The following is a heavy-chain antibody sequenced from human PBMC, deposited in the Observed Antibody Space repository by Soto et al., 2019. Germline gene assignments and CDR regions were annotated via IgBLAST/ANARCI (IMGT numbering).Heavy chain of an antibody. CDR3: ARWTRGRLDP. D-gene: IGHD3-16*01. CDR1: GFTVSSNY. J-gene: IGHJ5*02. V-gene: IGHV3-53*01. CDR2: IYSGCST. Sequence: GGSLRLSCAASGFTVSSNYMSWVRQAPGKGLEWVSVIYSGCSTYYADSVKGSFTISRDNSKNTLYLQMNSLRAEDTAVYYCARWTRGRLDPWGQGTLVTVSS.